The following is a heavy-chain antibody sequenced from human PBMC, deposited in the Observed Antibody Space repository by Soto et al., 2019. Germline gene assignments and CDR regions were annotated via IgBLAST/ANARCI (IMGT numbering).Heavy chain of an antibody. CDR3: ARFLLYGDYLDAFDI. Sequence: PSETLSLTCTVSGGSISSYYWSWIRQPPGKGLEWIGYIYYSGSTNYNPSLKSRVTISVDTSKNQFSLKLSSVTAADTAVYYCARFLLYGDYLDAFDIWGQGTMVTVS. J-gene: IGHJ3*02. CDR2: IYYSGST. V-gene: IGHV4-59*01. CDR1: GGSISSYY. D-gene: IGHD4-17*01.